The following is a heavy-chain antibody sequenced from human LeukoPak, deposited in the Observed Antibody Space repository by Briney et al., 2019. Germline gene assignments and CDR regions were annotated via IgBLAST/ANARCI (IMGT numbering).Heavy chain of an antibody. CDR2: INPNSGGT. CDR3: ARDPRYYYGSGSYYLNWFDP. Sequence: ASVKVSCKASGYTFTGYYMHWVRQAPGQGLEWMGWINPNSGGTNYAQKFQGRVTMTRDTSISTAYVELSRLRSDDTAVYYCARDPRYYYGSGSYYLNWFDPWGQGTLVTVSS. V-gene: IGHV1-2*02. J-gene: IGHJ5*02. D-gene: IGHD3-10*01. CDR1: GYTFTGYY.